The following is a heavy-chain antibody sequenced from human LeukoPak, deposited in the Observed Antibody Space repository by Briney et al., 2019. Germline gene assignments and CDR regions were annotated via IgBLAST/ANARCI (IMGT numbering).Heavy chain of an antibody. CDR2: IRGSGSTT. CDR1: GFTFSSYG. V-gene: IGHV3-23*01. CDR3: AKDGMFAGLFLEWHHFDY. D-gene: IGHD3-3*01. Sequence: GGSLRLSCAASGFTFSSYGMSWVRQAPGKGLEWVSVIRGSGSTTEYADSVKGRFTMSRDNSKNTLYSQMNSLRAEDTAMYYCAKDGMFAGLFLEWHHFDYWGLGTLVTVSS. J-gene: IGHJ4*02.